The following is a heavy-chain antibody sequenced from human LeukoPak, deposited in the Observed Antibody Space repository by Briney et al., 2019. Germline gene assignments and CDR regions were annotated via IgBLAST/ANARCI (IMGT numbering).Heavy chain of an antibody. CDR3: ITYYYDSSRDIDY. J-gene: IGHJ4*02. CDR1: GFTFSSYW. V-gene: IGHV3-7*01. Sequence: GGSLRLTCAACGFTFSSYWMSWVRQAPGKGLEWVANIKQDGSEKYYVDSVKGRFTISRDNAKNSLYLQMNSLRAEDTAVYYCITYYYDSSRDIDYWGQGTLVTVSS. CDR2: IKQDGSEK. D-gene: IGHD3-22*01.